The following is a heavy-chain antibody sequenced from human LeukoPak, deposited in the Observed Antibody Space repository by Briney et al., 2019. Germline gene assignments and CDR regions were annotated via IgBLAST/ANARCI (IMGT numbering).Heavy chain of an antibody. CDR3: ARSSSSWYYFDY. D-gene: IGHD6-13*01. J-gene: IGHJ4*02. CDR2: IYYSGST. V-gene: IGHV4-59*08. Sequence: PSETLSLTCTVSGGSISSYYWSWIRQPPGKGLEWIGYIYYSGSTNYNPSLKSRVTISVDTSKNQFSLKLSSVTAADTAVYYCARSSSSWYYFDYWGQGTLVTVSS. CDR1: GGSISSYY.